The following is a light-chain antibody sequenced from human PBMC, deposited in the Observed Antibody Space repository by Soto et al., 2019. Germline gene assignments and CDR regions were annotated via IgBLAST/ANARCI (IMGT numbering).Light chain of an antibody. J-gene: IGKJ5*01. Sequence: DIQMTQSPSSLSASVGDRVTITCRASQSISTFLHWYQQKPGKAPKLLIYSASSLQSGVPSRFSGSGSATGFSLTISSLHPVHFATCCLHQSDNRPPRTVGQETPLE. V-gene: IGKV1-39*01. CDR1: QSISTF. CDR2: SAS. CDR3: HQSDNRPPRT.